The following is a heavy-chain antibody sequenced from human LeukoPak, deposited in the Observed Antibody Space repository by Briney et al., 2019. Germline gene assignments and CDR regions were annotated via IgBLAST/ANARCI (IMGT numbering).Heavy chain of an antibody. V-gene: IGHV4-34*01. D-gene: IGHD2-2*01. Sequence: SETLSLTCAVYGGSFSGYYWSWIRQPPGKGLEWIGEINHSGSTHYNPSLKSRVTISVETSKNQFSLKLSSVTAADTAVYYCARGRNVVVPAAMVAFDIWGQGTMVTVSS. J-gene: IGHJ3*02. CDR3: ARGRNVVVPAAMVAFDI. CDR1: GGSFSGYY. CDR2: INHSGST.